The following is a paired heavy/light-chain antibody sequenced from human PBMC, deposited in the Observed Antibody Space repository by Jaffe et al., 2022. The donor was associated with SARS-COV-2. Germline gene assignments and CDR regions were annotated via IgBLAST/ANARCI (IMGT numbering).Heavy chain of an antibody. CDR3: AKTPYCTNGVCYRFPLDY. V-gene: IGHV3-30*18. Sequence: QVQLVESGGGVVQPGRSLRLSCAASGFTFSSYGMHWVRQAPGKGLEWVAVISYDGSNKYYADSVKGRFTISRDNSKNTLYLQMNSLRAEDTAVYYCAKTPYCTNGVCYRFPLDYWGQGTLVTVSS. D-gene: IGHD2-8*01. J-gene: IGHJ4*02. CDR1: GFTFSSYG. CDR2: ISYDGSNK.
Light chain of an antibody. Sequence: QSVLTQPPSVSGAPGQRVTISCTGSSSNIGAGYDVHWYQQLPGTAPKLLIYGNSNRPSGVPDRFSGSKSGTSASLAITGLQAEDEADYYCQSYDSSLSGTVFGTGTKVTVL. J-gene: IGLJ1*01. CDR2: GNS. CDR1: SSNIGAGYD. CDR3: QSYDSSLSGTV. V-gene: IGLV1-40*01.